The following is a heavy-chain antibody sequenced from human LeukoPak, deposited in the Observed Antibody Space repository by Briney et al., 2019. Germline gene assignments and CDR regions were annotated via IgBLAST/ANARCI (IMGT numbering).Heavy chain of an antibody. Sequence: ASVKVSCKASRYTFTSYDINGVRQAAGQGLEGMGWMNPNSGNTVYAQMFQGRGTMNRHTSISTAYMELSSLRSEDTAVYYCARGGSGYSYWDYWGQGTLVTVSS. J-gene: IGHJ4*02. V-gene: IGHV1-8*01. CDR2: MNPNSGNT. CDR1: RYTFTSYD. CDR3: ARGGSGYSYWDY. D-gene: IGHD3-22*01.